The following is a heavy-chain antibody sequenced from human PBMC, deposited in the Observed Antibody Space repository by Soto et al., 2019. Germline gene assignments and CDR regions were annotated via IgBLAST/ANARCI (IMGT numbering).Heavy chain of an antibody. V-gene: IGHV3-30*18. CDR3: AKERYRRTSSCFDS. CDR1: RFTFSNYG. CDR2: ISHDGTVK. D-gene: IGHD1-26*01. J-gene: IGHJ4*02. Sequence: PGGSLRLSCAASRFTFSNYGMQWVRQAPGKGLEWVAVISHDGTVKCYADSVKGRFTISRDNFQNTLDLQMDSLRAEDTAVYYFAKERYRRTSSCFDSRCQATLVTVSS.